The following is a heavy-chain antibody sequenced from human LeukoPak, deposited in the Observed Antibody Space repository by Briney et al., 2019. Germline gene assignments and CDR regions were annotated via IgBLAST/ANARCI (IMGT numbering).Heavy chain of an antibody. CDR2: IISILGIA. V-gene: IGHV1-69*04. D-gene: IGHD2-21*01. CDR3: ARDLTAYCGGDCYPHY. Sequence: SVKVSCKASGGTFISYTISWVRQAPGPGLEWMGMIISILGIANYAQKFQGRVPITADKSTSTAYMELSSLRSEDTAVYYCARDLTAYCGGDCYPHYWGQGTLVTVSS. CDR1: GGTFISYT. J-gene: IGHJ4*02.